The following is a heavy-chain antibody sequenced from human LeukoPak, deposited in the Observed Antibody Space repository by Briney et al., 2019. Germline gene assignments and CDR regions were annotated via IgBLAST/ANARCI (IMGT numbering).Heavy chain of an antibody. CDR3: ARAGTRGFDY. V-gene: IGHV4-59*01. CDR1: GGSISSYY. Sequence: PSETLSLTCTVSGGSISSYYWSWIRQPPGKGLEWIGYIYYSGSTNYNPSLKSRVTISVDTSKNQFSLKLSSVTAADTAVYYCARAGTRGFDYWGQGTLVTVSS. CDR2: IYYSGST. J-gene: IGHJ4*02. D-gene: IGHD1-7*01.